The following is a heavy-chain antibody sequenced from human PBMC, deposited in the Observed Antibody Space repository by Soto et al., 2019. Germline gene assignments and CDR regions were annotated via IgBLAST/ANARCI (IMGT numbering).Heavy chain of an antibody. D-gene: IGHD6-19*01. Sequence: EVQLVESGGGLVQPGGSLRLSCADSGFSSSPFWMTWVRQAPGKGLEWVALIKQDGSEELYVDSVKGRFTISRDNAKNSVYLQMDSLRVEDTAVYYCTGGSGWSQTDWGQGTLVPVSS. CDR1: GFSSSPFW. J-gene: IGHJ4*02. V-gene: IGHV3-7*04. CDR3: TGGSGWSQTD. CDR2: IKQDGSEE.